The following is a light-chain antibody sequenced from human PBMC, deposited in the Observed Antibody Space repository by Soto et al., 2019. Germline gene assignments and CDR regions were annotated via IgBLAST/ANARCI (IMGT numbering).Light chain of an antibody. J-gene: IGKJ1*01. CDR2: AAT. CDR3: QQCYSSLWT. V-gene: IGKV1-39*01. Sequence: DIQMTQSPSSLSASVGDRVTITCRAGESISNYLNWFQQALGKAPKLLIYAATNLQIGVPSRFSGSGSGTVFTLTISSLQPEDFATYYCQQCYSSLWTFGQGTKVEIK. CDR1: ESISNY.